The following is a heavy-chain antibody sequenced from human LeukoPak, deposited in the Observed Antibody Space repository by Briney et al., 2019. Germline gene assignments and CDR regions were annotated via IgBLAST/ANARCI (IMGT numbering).Heavy chain of an antibody. Sequence: GGSLRLSCAASGFTFSDYYMSWIRQAPGKGLEWVSYISSRGSTIYYADSVKGRFTISRDNAKNSLYLQMNSLRAEDTAVYYCARTSYSSGWYYFDYWGQGTLVTVSS. CDR2: ISSRGSTI. CDR1: GFTFSDYY. V-gene: IGHV3-11*04. D-gene: IGHD6-19*01. J-gene: IGHJ4*02. CDR3: ARTSYSSGWYYFDY.